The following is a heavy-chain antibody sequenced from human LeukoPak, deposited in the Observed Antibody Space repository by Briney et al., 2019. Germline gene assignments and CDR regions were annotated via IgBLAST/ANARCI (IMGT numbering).Heavy chain of an antibody. Sequence: SETLSLTCGVSGGSISSTNWWTWVRQPPGEGLEWIGEVHLSGRTNYNPSLESRVTMSVDMAENHISLKLTSVTAADTAVYYCAREGGPYRPLDYSGQGTLVTVSS. J-gene: IGHJ4*02. CDR1: GGSISSTNW. V-gene: IGHV4-4*02. CDR2: VHLSGRT. CDR3: AREGGPYRPLDY.